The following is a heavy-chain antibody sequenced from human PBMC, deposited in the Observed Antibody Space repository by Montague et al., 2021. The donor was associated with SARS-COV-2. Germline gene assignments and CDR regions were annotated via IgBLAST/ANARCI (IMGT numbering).Heavy chain of an antibody. J-gene: IGHJ3*02. CDR1: GDSISTYY. Sequence: SETLSLTCTVSGDSISTYYWSWIRQPPGKGLEWIGYFYYNGYTNXXPSLKSRVTISVDTSKNQFSLRLSSVTAADTAVYFCARGGATYYYDTSGYVNAFDTWGQGTMVTVSS. CDR2: FYYNGYT. V-gene: IGHV4-59*01. CDR3: ARGGATYYYDTSGYVNAFDT. D-gene: IGHD3-22*01.